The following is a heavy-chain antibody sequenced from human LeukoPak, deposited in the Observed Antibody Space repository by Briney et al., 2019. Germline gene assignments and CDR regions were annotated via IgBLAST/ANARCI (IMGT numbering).Heavy chain of an antibody. D-gene: IGHD3-9*01. CDR2: IIPIFGTA. CDR3: ARSLIYDILTGYQYFDH. CDR1: GGTFSSYA. V-gene: IGHV1-69*01. J-gene: IGHJ4*02. Sequence: ASVKVSCKASGGTFSSYAISWVRQAPGQGLEWMGGIIPIFGTANYAQKFQGRVTITADESTSTAYMELSSLRSEDTAVYYCARSLIYDILTGYQYFDHWGQGTLVSVSS.